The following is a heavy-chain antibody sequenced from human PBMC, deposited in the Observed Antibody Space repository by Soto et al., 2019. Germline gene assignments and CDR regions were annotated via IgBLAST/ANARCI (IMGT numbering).Heavy chain of an antibody. CDR1: GYTFPSYG. CDR2: ISAYNGNT. V-gene: IGHV1-18*01. J-gene: IGHJ5*02. CDR3: ARVRGYSGSYFILWFDP. Sequence: AASVKVSCKASGYTFPSYGISWVRQAPGQGLEWMGWISAYNGNTNYAQKLQGRVTMTTDTSTSTAYMELRSLRSDDTAVYYCARVRGYSGSYFILWFDPWGQGTLVTVSS. D-gene: IGHD1-26*01.